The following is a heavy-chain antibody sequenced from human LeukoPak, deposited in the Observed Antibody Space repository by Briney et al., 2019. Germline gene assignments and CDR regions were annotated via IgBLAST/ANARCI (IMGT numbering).Heavy chain of an antibody. Sequence: GGSLRLSCAASGFTFSNAWMSWVRQAPGKGLEWVGRIKSKADGGTTDYAAPVKGRFTISRDDSKNTLYLQMNSLKTEDTAVYYCTTFLPAAILGYAFDIWGQGTMVTVSS. J-gene: IGHJ3*02. CDR3: TTFLPAAILGYAFDI. V-gene: IGHV3-15*01. CDR1: GFTFSNAW. CDR2: IKSKADGGTT. D-gene: IGHD2-2*01.